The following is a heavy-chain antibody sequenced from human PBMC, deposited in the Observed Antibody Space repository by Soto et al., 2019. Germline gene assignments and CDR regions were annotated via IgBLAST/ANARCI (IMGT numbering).Heavy chain of an antibody. CDR2: ISSSSSTI. V-gene: IGHV3-48*01. D-gene: IGHD2-15*01. CDR1: GFTFSSYS. Sequence: GGSLRLSCAASGFTFSSYSMNWVRQAPGKGLEWVSYISSSSSTIYYADSVKGRFTISRDNAKNSLYLQMNSLRAEDTAVYYCARGPDCSGGSCYWAVYYYYYMDVWGKGTTVTVSS. J-gene: IGHJ6*03. CDR3: ARGPDCSGGSCYWAVYYYYYMDV.